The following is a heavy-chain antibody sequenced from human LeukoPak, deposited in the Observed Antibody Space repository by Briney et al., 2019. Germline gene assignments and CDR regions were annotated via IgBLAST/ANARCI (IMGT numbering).Heavy chain of an antibody. Sequence: GRSLRLSCAASGFTFSSYAMHWVRQAPGKGLEWVAVISYDGSNKYYADSVKGRFTISRDNSKNTLYLQMNSLRAEDTAVYYCARDSDYDFWSGYKTRWGFDPWGQGTLVTVSS. CDR1: GFTFSSYA. V-gene: IGHV3-30-3*01. CDR2: ISYDGSNK. CDR3: ARDSDYDFWSGYKTRWGFDP. D-gene: IGHD3-3*01. J-gene: IGHJ5*02.